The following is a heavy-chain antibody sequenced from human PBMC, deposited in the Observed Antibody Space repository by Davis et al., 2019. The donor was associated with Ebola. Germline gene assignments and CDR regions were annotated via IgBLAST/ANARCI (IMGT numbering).Heavy chain of an antibody. CDR3: ARDLTLDYGNYSGHYNGMDV. D-gene: IGHD4-11*01. CDR1: GYTFTSYA. J-gene: IGHJ6*02. V-gene: IGHV1-3*01. CDR2: INAGNGNT. Sequence: ASVKVSCKASGYTFTSYAMHWVRQAPGQRLEWMGWINAGNGNTKYSQKFQGRVTITRDTSASTAYMELSSLRSEDTAVYYCARDLTLDYGNYSGHYNGMDVWGLGTTVTVS.